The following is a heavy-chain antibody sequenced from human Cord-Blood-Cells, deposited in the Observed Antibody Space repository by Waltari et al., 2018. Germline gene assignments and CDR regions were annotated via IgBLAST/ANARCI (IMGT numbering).Heavy chain of an antibody. D-gene: IGHD6-13*01. CDR2: SYYSGST. CDR1: GGSISRSRYY. CDR3: ARRRSSSWYMGYYFDY. Sequence: QLQLQESGPGLVKPSETLSLTCTVPGGSISRSRYYWGWFRQPPGKGLEWIGSSYYSGSTYYNPSLKSRVTISVETSKNQFSLKLSSVTAADTAVYYCARRRSSSWYMGYYFDYWGQGTLVTVSS. J-gene: IGHJ4*02. V-gene: IGHV4-39*01.